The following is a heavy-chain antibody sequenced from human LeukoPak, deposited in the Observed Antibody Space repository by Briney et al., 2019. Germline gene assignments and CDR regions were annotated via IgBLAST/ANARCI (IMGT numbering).Heavy chain of an antibody. CDR1: GYTFTSYA. D-gene: IGHD6-13*01. J-gene: IGHJ4*02. Sequence: ASVKVSCKASGYTFTSYAMHWVRQAPGQRLEWMGWINADNGNTEYSQKFQGRVTIVRDTSASTAYMELSSLKSEDTAVYYCARGPGGSWASFDHWGQGTLVTVSS. CDR2: INADNGNT. V-gene: IGHV1-3*01. CDR3: ARGPGGSWASFDH.